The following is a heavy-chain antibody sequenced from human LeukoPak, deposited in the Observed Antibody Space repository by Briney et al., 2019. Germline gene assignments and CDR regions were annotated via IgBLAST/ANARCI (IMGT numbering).Heavy chain of an antibody. J-gene: IGHJ6*02. CDR3: ARDRFLWFGELLSLGYYYYYGMDV. V-gene: IGHV1-18*01. CDR2: ISAYNGNT. D-gene: IGHD3-10*01. Sequence: GASVKVSCKASGYTFISYGISWVRQAPGQGLEWMGWISAYNGNTNYAQKLQGRVTMTTDTSTSTAYMELRSLRSDDTAVYCCARDRFLWFGELLSLGYYYYYGMDVWGQGTTVTVSS. CDR1: GYTFISYG.